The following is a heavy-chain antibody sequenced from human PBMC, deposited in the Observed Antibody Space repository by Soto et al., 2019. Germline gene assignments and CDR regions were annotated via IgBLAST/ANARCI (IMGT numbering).Heavy chain of an antibody. J-gene: IGHJ1*01. V-gene: IGHV1-69*02. CDR3: ARGPGHLGEFTPLLAEYFQH. Sequence: ASVKVSCKASGGTFSSYTISWVRQAPGQGLEWMGRIIPILGIANYAQKFQGRVTITGDKSTSTAYMELSSLRSEDTAVYYCARGPGHLGEFTPLLAEYFQHWGQGTLVTVSS. D-gene: IGHD3-16*01. CDR2: IIPILGIA. CDR1: GGTFSSYT.